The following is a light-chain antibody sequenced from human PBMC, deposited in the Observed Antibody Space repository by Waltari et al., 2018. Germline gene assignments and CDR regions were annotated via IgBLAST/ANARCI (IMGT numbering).Light chain of an antibody. V-gene: IGKV3-15*01. Sequence: DTVMTQSPVTLSVSLGERATLSCRASQSVSTNLAWYQQKPDQAPRLLIYGASTRATDIPARFSGSGSGTEFTLTISSLQSEDSAIYYFHQYNKGPQTFGQGTKVEI. CDR3: HQYNKGPQT. J-gene: IGKJ1*01. CDR1: QSVSTN. CDR2: GAS.